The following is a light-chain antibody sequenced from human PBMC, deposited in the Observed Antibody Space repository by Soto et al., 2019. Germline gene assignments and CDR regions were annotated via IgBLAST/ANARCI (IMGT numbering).Light chain of an antibody. CDR2: EVS. Sequence: QSVLTQPASVSGSPGQSITISCTGTSSDVGGYNYVSWYQQRPGKAPKLMIYEVSNRPSGVSNRFSGSKSGNTASLTISGLQAEDEADYYCSSYTSSSNYVLGPGTKVTV. CDR3: SSYTSSSNYV. CDR1: SSDVGGYNY. V-gene: IGLV2-14*01. J-gene: IGLJ1*01.